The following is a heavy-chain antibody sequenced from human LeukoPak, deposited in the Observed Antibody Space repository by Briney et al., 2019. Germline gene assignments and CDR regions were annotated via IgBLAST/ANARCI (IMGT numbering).Heavy chain of an antibody. V-gene: IGHV3-7*01. CDR1: GFTFSSYW. CDR3: AKVPTGDYYDRSGYYLEHYYYGMDV. CDR2: IKQDGSEK. Sequence: GGSLRLSCAASGFTFSSYWMSWVRQAPGKGLEWVANIKQDGSEKYYADSVKGRFTISRDNSKNTLYLQMNSLRAEDTAVYYCAKVPTGDYYDRSGYYLEHYYYGMDVWGQGTTVTVSS. J-gene: IGHJ6*02. D-gene: IGHD3-22*01.